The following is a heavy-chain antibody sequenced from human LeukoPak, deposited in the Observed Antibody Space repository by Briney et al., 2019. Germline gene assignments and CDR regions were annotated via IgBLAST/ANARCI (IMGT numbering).Heavy chain of an antibody. J-gene: IGHJ4*02. CDR2: IKQDGSEK. CDR3: ARRGRGYSGYDYLFDY. CDR1: GFTFSSYW. V-gene: IGHV3-7*01. Sequence: GGSLRLSCAASGFTFSSYWMSWVRQAPGKGLEWVANIKQDGSEKYYVDSVKGRFTISRDNAKNSLYLQMNSLRAEDTAVYYCARRGRGYSGYDYLFDYWGQGTLVTVSS. D-gene: IGHD5-12*01.